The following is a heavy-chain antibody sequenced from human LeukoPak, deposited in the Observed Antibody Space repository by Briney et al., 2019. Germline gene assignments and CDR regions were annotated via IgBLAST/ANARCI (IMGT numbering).Heavy chain of an antibody. J-gene: IGHJ5*02. CDR2: INPNSGGT. CDR1: GYTFTGYY. V-gene: IGHV1-2*02. D-gene: IGHD6-19*01. CDR3: ARDPPSGSGWSYNWFDP. Sequence: ASVKTSCKASGYTFTGYYMHWVRQAPGQGLEWMGWINPNSGGTNYAQKFQGRVTMTRDTSISTAYMELSRLRSDDTAVYYCARDPPSGSGWSYNWFDPWGQGTLVTVSS.